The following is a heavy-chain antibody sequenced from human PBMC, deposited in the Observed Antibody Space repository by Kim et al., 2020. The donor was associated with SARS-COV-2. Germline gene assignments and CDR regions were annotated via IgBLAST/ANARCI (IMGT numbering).Heavy chain of an antibody. Sequence: GGSLRLSCVVSGFTFSRYCMTWVRQAPGKGLEWVAYIHQGGSDKYYVDSVKGRFTISRDSAKKSLYLQMNNLRVEDTAVYYCARTNGCIDNWGQGILVTVSS. CDR3: ARTNGCIDN. CDR2: IHQGGSDK. CDR1: GFTFSRYC. D-gene: IGHD2-8*01. J-gene: IGHJ4*02. V-gene: IGHV3-7*03.